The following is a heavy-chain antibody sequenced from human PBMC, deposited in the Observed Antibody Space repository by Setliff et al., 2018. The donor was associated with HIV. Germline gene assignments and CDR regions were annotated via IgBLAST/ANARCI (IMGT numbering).Heavy chain of an antibody. CDR2: INSDGSNT. D-gene: IGHD2-8*01. Sequence: GGSLRLSCAASGFTFSSYWMHWVRQAPGKGLVWVSRINSDGSNTDYADSVKGRFTISRDNAKNTLYLQMNSLRAEDTAVYYCARDKLGTPGVDVFDIWGQGTMVTVSS. V-gene: IGHV3-74*01. CDR3: ARDKLGTPGVDVFDI. J-gene: IGHJ3*02. CDR1: GFTFSSYW.